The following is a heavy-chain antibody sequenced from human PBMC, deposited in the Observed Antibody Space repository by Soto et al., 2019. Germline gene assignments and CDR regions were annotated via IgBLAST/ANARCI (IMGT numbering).Heavy chain of an antibody. CDR1: NYSISNPHY. V-gene: IGHV4-38-2*02. J-gene: IGHJ4*01. CDR2: MYHGGNT. CDR3: ARAHTMVVAGSTFDY. D-gene: IGHD2-21*02. Sequence: PSETLSLTCTVSNYSISNPHYWGWIRQPPGKRPEWTASMYHGGNTFYNPSLKSRITMSMDTSKNQFSLKLRFMTAADTAVYYCARAHTMVVAGSTFDYWGHGTLVTVSS.